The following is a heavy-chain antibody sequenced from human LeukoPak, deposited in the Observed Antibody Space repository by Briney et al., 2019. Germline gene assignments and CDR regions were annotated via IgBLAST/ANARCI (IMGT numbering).Heavy chain of an antibody. D-gene: IGHD6-19*01. J-gene: IGHJ4*02. CDR2: IYYSGST. Sequence: SETLSLTCTASGGSISSSSYYWGWIRQPPGKGLEWIGSIYYSGSTYYNPSLKSRVTISVDTSKNQFSLKLSSVTAADTAVYYCARLIQGYSSGWGQGTLVTVSS. CDR1: GGSISSSSYY. CDR3: ARLIQGYSSG. V-gene: IGHV4-39*01.